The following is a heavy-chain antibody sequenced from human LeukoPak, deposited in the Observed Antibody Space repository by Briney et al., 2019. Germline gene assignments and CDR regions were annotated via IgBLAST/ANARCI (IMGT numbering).Heavy chain of an antibody. V-gene: IGHV1-24*01. J-gene: IGHJ4*02. Sequence: ASVKVSCKVSVYTLTESSMHWVRQAPGKGLEWMGGFDPEDGETIYAQKFQGRVTMTEDTSTDTAYMELSSLRSEDTAVYYCATGVLDYYDSSGYYQLDYWGQGTLVTVSS. CDR3: ATGVLDYYDSSGYYQLDY. CDR2: FDPEDGET. CDR1: VYTLTESS. D-gene: IGHD3-22*01.